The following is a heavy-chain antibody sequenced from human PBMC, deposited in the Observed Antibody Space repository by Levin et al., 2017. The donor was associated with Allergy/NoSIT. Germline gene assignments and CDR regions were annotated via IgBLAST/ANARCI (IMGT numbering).Heavy chain of an antibody. V-gene: IGHV5-51*01. CDR1: GYSFSAYW. D-gene: IGHD2-15*01. CDR2: VYPGDSDT. J-gene: IGHJ6*02. CDR3: AKRVVVAVSDSHYVYALDV. Sequence: GESLKISCKDSGYSFSAYWIAWVRQMPGKGLEWMGSVYPGDSDTRYSPSFLGQGTMSADKSISTAYLQWSRLKASDTATYYRAKRVVVAVSDSHYVYALDVWGQGTTVTVSS.